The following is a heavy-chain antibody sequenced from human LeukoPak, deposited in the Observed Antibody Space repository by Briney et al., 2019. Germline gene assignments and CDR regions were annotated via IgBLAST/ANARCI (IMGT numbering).Heavy chain of an antibody. D-gene: IGHD1-1*01. Sequence: SETLSLTCTVSGVSVSSGSYYWSWLRQPPGKGLEWIGYIYYSGSTNYNPSLKSRVTISVDTSKNQFSLKLSSVTAADTAVYYCAREENGWNGSDDAFDIWGQGTMVTVSS. V-gene: IGHV4-61*01. CDR1: GVSVSSGSYY. J-gene: IGHJ3*02. CDR2: IYYSGST. CDR3: AREENGWNGSDDAFDI.